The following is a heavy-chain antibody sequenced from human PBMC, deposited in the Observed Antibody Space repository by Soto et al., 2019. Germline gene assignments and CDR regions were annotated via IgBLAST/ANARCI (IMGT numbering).Heavy chain of an antibody. J-gene: IGHJ4*02. CDR3: ARDFYGGYTYGPGDY. CDR2: IHGDGGKI. Sequence: GGSLRLSCAASGFMFSAYWMSWVRQAPGKGLEWVANIHGDGGKIYYVDSVKGRFTISRDNAKRSLYLQMNSLRAEDTAVYYCARDFYGGYTYGPGDYWGQGALVTVSS. CDR1: GFMFSAYW. D-gene: IGHD5-18*01. V-gene: IGHV3-7*01.